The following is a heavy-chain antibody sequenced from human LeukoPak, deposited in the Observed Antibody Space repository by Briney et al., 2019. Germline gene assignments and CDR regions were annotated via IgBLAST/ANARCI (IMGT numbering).Heavy chain of an antibody. Sequence: GGSLRLSCAASGFTFSSYWMSWVRQAPGKGLEWVANIKQDGSEKYYVDSVKGRFTISRDNVKNSLYLQMNSLRAEDTAVYYCATGLRLHYFDYWGQGTLVTVSS. V-gene: IGHV3-7*01. J-gene: IGHJ4*02. CDR3: ATGLRLHYFDY. CDR2: IKQDGSEK. CDR1: GFTFSSYW.